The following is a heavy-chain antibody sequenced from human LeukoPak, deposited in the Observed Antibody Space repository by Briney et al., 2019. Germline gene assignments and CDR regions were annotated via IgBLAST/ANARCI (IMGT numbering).Heavy chain of an antibody. CDR3: ARDHIAAAGLLAY. D-gene: IGHD6-13*01. V-gene: IGHV1-2*02. J-gene: IGHJ4*02. CDR1: GYTFTGHY. CDR2: INPNSGGT. Sequence: GASVKVSCKASGYTFTGHYMHWVRQAPGQGLEWMGWINPNSGGTNYAQKFQGRVTMTRDTSISTAYMELSRLRSDDTAVYYCARDHIAAAGLLAYWGQGTLVTVSS.